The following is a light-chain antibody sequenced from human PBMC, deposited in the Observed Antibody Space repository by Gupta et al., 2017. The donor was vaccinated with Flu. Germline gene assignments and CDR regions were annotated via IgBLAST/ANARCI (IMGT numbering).Light chain of an antibody. V-gene: IGLV1-51*02. Sequence: VTISCSGGNSNIGNNYVSWYQQLPGTAPKLLIYENNQRPSEIPARFSGSKSGTSATLGITELQTGDEADYYCVAWDTSLSAGVFGGGTKLTVL. CDR3: VAWDTSLSAGV. CDR1: NSNIGNNY. J-gene: IGLJ3*02. CDR2: ENN.